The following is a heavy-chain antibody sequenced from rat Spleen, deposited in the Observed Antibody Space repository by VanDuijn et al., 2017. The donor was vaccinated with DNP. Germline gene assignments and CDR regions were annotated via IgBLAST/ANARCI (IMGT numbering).Heavy chain of an antibody. CDR2: ITISGGSF. CDR1: GFTFNNYW. Sequence: EVQLVESGGGLVQPGRSLKLSCVASGFTFNNYWMSWIRQAPGKGLEWVASITISGGSFYSPDSLKGRFTVSRDNAQNTLYLQMNSLRSEDTATYYCTRDPTTSGDGYYFDYWGLGVMVTVSS. V-gene: IGHV5-31*01. D-gene: IGHD1-1*01. J-gene: IGHJ2*01. CDR3: TRDPTTSGDGYYFDY.